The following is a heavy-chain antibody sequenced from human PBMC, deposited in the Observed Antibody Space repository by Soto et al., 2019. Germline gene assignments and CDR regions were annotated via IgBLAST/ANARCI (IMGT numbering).Heavy chain of an antibody. J-gene: IGHJ6*02. CDR2: IIPIFGTA. D-gene: IGHD2-2*01. CDR3: ARSYIVVVPAAIRTEDGVDV. CDR1: GGTFSSYA. Sequence: QVQLVQSGAEVKKPGSSVKVSCKASGGTFSSYAISWVRQAPGQGLEWMGGIIPIFGTANYAQKFQGRVTITADESTSTAYMELSSLRSEDTAVYYCARSYIVVVPAAIRTEDGVDVWGQGTTVTVSS. V-gene: IGHV1-69*01.